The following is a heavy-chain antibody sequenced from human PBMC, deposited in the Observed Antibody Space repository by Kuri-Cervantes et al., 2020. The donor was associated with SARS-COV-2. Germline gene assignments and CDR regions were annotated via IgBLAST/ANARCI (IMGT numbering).Heavy chain of an antibody. CDR3: ARDHSQLLFLLDYYYYMDV. D-gene: IGHD2-2*01. J-gene: IGHJ6*03. CDR2: MNPNSGNT. CDR1: GYTFTSYD. Sequence: ASVKVSCKASGYTFTSYDINWVRQATGQGLEWMGWMNPNSGNTGYAQKFQGRVTITRNTSISTAYMELSSLRSDDTAVYYCARDHSQLLFLLDYYYYMDVWGKGTTVTVSS. V-gene: IGHV1-8*03.